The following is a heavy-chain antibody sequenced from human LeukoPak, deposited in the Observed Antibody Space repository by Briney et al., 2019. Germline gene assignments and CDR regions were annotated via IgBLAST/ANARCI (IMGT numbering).Heavy chain of an antibody. CDR1: GYTFTAYY. Sequence: ASVKVSCKASGYTFTAYYIHWVRQAPGQGLGWMGWINPNSGGTKYAQKFQGRFTVTRDTAISTAYMELNRLTSDDTAVYYCARDPSTSYYVDFWGLGTLVTVSS. J-gene: IGHJ4*02. CDR2: INPNSGGT. CDR3: ARDPSTSYYVDF. V-gene: IGHV1-2*02. D-gene: IGHD6-6*01.